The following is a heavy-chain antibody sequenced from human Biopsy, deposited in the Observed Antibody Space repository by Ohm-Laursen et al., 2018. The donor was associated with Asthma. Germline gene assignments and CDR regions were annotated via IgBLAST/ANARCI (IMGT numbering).Heavy chain of an antibody. CDR1: CYTFYSAG. Sequence: ASVKVSCKASCYTFYSAGITRVRQAPGQGLEWMGWISVYNGNTKVAQKLQDRVTMITDTSTSTAYMELRSLRSDDTAVYFCARAVDYSHYYGIDVWGQGTTVTVS. V-gene: IGHV1-18*01. CDR2: ISVYNGNT. J-gene: IGHJ6*02. CDR3: ARAVDYSHYYGIDV. D-gene: IGHD3-10*01.